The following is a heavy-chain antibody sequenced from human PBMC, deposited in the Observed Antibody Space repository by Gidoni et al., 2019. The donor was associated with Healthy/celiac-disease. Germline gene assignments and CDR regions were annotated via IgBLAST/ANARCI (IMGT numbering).Heavy chain of an antibody. CDR3: AKARGVTTVTKGGY. Sequence: EVQLLESGGGLLQPGGSLRLSWAASGFTFSSYAMSWVRQAPGKGLGWVSAISGSGGSTYYADSVKGRFTISRDNSKNTLYLQMNSLRTEDTAVYYCAKARGVTTVTKGGYWGQGTLVTVSS. V-gene: IGHV3-23*01. CDR2: ISGSGGST. CDR1: GFTFSSYA. J-gene: IGHJ4*02. D-gene: IGHD4-17*01.